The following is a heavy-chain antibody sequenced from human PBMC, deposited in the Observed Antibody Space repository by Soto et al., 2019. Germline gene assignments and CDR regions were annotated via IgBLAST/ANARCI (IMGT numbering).Heavy chain of an antibody. CDR1: GYSISSGYH. Sequence: SETLSLTVTVSGYSISSGYHWAWVRQPPGKGLEWLGSVHYSGNTYYNPSLKSRLTISVDKSKNQFSLNLSSVTAADTAVYYCARQDRVVAEGRWFDPWRQGTLVTVSS. J-gene: IGHJ5*02. CDR3: ARQDRVVAEGRWFDP. D-gene: IGHD2-15*01. V-gene: IGHV4-38-2*02. CDR2: VHYSGNT.